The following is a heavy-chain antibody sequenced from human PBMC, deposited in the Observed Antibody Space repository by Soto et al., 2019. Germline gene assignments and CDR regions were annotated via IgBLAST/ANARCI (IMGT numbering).Heavy chain of an antibody. CDR2: IIPIFGTS. CDR1: GGTFSSYA. CDR3: VRCGGDCYYDYSYHSGMDV. V-gene: IGHV1-69*13. D-gene: IGHD2-21*02. Sequence: GASVNVSCKASGGTFSSYAISWVRQAPGQAXEWMGGIIPIFGTSNYAQKFQRRVTITADESTSTAYMELSSLRSEDTAVYYCVRCGGDCYYDYSYHSGMDVWGQGTTVTVSS. J-gene: IGHJ6*02.